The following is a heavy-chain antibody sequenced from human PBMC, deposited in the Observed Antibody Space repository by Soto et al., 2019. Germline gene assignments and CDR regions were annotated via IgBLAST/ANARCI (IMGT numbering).Heavy chain of an antibody. CDR2: IYYSGST. CDR1: GGSISSGGYY. CDR3: AGIYSGSPGGTLRY. V-gene: IGHV4-31*03. Sequence: QVQLQESGPGLVKPSQTLSLTCTVSGGSISSGGYYWSWIRQHPGKGLEWIGYIYYSGSTYYNPSVKRRVTISVDTSKNLFSLKLSSVPAADTAVYYCAGIYSGSPGGTLRYWGQGTLVTVSS. D-gene: IGHD1-26*01. J-gene: IGHJ4*02.